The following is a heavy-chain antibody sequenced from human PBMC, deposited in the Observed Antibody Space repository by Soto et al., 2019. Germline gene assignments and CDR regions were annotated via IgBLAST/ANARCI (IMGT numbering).Heavy chain of an antibody. CDR3: ASLYYYDSSGYYSPPDYLDAFDI. D-gene: IGHD3-22*01. CDR1: GYTFTSYG. CDR2: ISAYNGNT. V-gene: IGHV1-18*01. Sequence: ASVKVSCKASGYTFTSYGISWVRQAPGQGLEWMGWISAYNGNTNYAQKLQGRVTMTTDTSTSTAYMELRSLRSDDTAVYYCASLYYYDSSGYYSPPDYLDAFDIWSQGTMVTVSS. J-gene: IGHJ3*02.